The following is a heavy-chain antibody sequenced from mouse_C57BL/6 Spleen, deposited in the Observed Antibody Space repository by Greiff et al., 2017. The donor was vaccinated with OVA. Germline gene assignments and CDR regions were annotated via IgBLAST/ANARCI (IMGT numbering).Heavy chain of an antibody. J-gene: IGHJ3*01. V-gene: IGHV1-39*01. D-gene: IGHD1-1*01. CDR3: ARSNGMGSSPWCAY. CDR2: INPNYGTT. Sequence: VQLQQSGPELVKPGASVKISCKASGYSFTDYNMNWVKQSNGKSLEWIGVINPNYGTTSYNQKFKGKATLTVDQSSSTAYMQLNSLTSEDSAVYYGARSNGMGSSPWCAYWGQGTLVTVSA. CDR1: GYSFTDYN.